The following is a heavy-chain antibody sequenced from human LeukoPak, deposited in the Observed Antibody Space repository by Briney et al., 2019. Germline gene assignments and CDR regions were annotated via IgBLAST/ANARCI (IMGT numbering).Heavy chain of an antibody. CDR1: GGSISSSSYY. CDR2: IYYSGST. J-gene: IGHJ4*02. Sequence: SETLSLTCTVSGGSISSSSYYWGWTRQPPGKGLEWIGSIYYSGSTYYNPSLKSRVTISVDTSKNQFSLKLSSVTAADTAVYYCARRFSGGYSSGWSVSYFDYWGQGTLVTVSS. CDR3: ARRFSGGYSSGWSVSYFDY. D-gene: IGHD6-19*01. V-gene: IGHV4-39*01.